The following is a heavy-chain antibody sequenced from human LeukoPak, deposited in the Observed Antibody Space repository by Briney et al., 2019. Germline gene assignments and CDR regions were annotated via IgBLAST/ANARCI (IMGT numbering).Heavy chain of an antibody. J-gene: IGHJ6*03. D-gene: IGHD3-3*01. CDR3: ARMANYDFWSGYHYYYMDV. V-gene: IGHV4-39*07. CDR2: IYYSGST. Sequence: SETLSLTCTVSGGSISSSSYYWGWIRQPPGRGLEWIGSIYYSGSTYYNPSLKSRVTISVDTSKNQFSLKLSSVTAADTAVYYCARMANYDFWSGYHYYYMDVWGKGTTVTVSS. CDR1: GGSISSSSYY.